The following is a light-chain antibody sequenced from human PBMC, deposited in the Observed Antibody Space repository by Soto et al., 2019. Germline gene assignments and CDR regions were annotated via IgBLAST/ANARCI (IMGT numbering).Light chain of an antibody. CDR1: QSISSW. J-gene: IGKJ1*01. V-gene: IGKV1-5*01. CDR3: QQYNSYPWT. CDR2: DAS. Sequence: IQITHSPSTLPASVEKKLTITCRASQSISSWSAWYQQKPGKAPKLLIYDASSLESGVPSRFSGSGSGTEFTLTISSLQPDDFATYYCQQYNSYPWTFGQGTKV.